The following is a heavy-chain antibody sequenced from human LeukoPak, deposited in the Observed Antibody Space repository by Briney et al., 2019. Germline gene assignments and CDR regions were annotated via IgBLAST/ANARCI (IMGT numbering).Heavy chain of an antibody. D-gene: IGHD5-18*01. V-gene: IGHV3-30*02. CDR3: AKLGQGGYSYDYLPYYFDY. Sequence: GGSLRLSCAATGFTFSTYGIHWVRQAPGKGLEWVAFIRYDGSNKYYADSVKGRFTISRDNSQNTLYLQMNSLRAEDTAVYYCAKLGQGGYSYDYLPYYFDYWGQGTLVTVSS. CDR1: GFTFSTYG. J-gene: IGHJ4*02. CDR2: IRYDGSNK.